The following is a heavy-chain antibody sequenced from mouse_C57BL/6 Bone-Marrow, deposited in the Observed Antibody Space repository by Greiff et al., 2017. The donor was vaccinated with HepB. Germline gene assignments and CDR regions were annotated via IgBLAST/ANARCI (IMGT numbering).Heavy chain of an antibody. Sequence: VQLQQPGPELVKPGASVKISCKASGYAFSSSWMNWVKQRPGKGLEWIGRIYPGDGDTNYNGKFKGKATLTADKSSSTAYMQLSSLTSEDSAVYFCAREEGSSYGYFDVWGTGTTVTVSS. V-gene: IGHV1-82*01. D-gene: IGHD1-1*01. J-gene: IGHJ1*03. CDR2: IYPGDGDT. CDR1: GYAFSSSW. CDR3: AREEGSSYGYFDV.